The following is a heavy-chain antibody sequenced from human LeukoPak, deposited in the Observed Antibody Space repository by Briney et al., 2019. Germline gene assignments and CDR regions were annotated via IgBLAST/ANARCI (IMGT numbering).Heavy chain of an antibody. CDR2: IYYSGSA. Sequence: SETLSLTCTVSGGSISSSNYYWGWIRQPPGKGLEWIASIYYSGSAYYNPSLKSRVTVSVDTSKNQFSLKLSSVTAADTAVYYCARGSLMITFGGVIVPLDYWGQGTLVTVSS. CDR3: ARGSLMITFGGVIVPLDY. J-gene: IGHJ4*02. D-gene: IGHD3-16*02. V-gene: IGHV4-39*07. CDR1: GGSISSSNYY.